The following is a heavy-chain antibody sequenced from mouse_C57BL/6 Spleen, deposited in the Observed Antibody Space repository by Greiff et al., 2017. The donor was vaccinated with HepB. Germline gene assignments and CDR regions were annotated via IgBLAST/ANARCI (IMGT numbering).Heavy chain of an antibody. V-gene: IGHV1-18*01. J-gene: IGHJ3*01. CDR2: INPNNGGT. CDR1: GYTFTDYN. CDR3: ARWGYEFAY. Sequence: VQLQQSGPELVKPGASVKMPCKASGYTFTDYNMDWVKQSHGKSLEWIGDINPNNGGTIYNQKFKGKATLTVDKSSSTAYMELRSLTSEDTAVYYCARWGYEFAYWGQGTLVTVSA. D-gene: IGHD2-2*01.